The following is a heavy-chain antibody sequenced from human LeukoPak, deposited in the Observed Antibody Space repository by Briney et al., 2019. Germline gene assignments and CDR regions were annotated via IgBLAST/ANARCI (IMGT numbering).Heavy chain of an antibody. Sequence: GGPLRLSCAASGFTFSSNYMSWVRQAPGKGLEWVSVIYSGGSTYYADSVKGRFTISRDNAKNSLYLQMNSLRAEDTAVYYCARGRRGTGYLFDWGQGTLVTVSS. J-gene: IGHJ4*02. CDR1: GFTFSSNY. CDR2: IYSGGST. D-gene: IGHD3/OR15-3a*01. CDR3: ARGRRGTGYLFD. V-gene: IGHV3-53*01.